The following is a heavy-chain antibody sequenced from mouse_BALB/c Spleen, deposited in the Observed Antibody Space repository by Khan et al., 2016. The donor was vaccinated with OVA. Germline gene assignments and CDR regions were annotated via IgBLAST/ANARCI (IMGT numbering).Heavy chain of an antibody. J-gene: IGHJ3*01. Sequence: VQLQQSGAELARPGASVKMSCKASGYTFTTYTIHWVKQRPGQGLEWIGYIIPTNDYTNYNQKFKDRATLTADKSSSTAYMKMSRLTSEDSAVYYWAREGAYYSSDGWFAYWGQGTLVTVSA. D-gene: IGHD2-12*01. CDR2: IIPTNDYT. CDR3: AREGAYYSSDGWFAY. CDR1: GYTFTTYT. V-gene: IGHV1-4*01.